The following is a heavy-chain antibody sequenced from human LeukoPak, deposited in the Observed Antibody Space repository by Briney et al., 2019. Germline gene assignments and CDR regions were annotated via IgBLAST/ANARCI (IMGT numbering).Heavy chain of an antibody. CDR2: IGWDGGST. J-gene: IGHJ4*02. CDR1: GFTFDDYT. V-gene: IGHV3-43*01. CDR3: AKKGYGGRSGGAYFDY. D-gene: IGHD4-23*01. Sequence: GGSLRLSCAASGFTFDDYTMHWVRQAPGKGLEWVSLIGWDGGSTYYADSVKGRFTISRDNSRNSLYLQMNSLTTEDTALYYCAKKGYGGRSGGAYFDYWGQGTLVTVSS.